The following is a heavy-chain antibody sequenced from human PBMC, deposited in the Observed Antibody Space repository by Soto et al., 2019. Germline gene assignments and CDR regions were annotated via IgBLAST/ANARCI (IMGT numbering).Heavy chain of an antibody. CDR1: GFTLRNYA. Sequence: GGSLRLSCAASGFTLRNYAMSWVRQAPGKGLEWVSSISGSGGSTYYADSVKGRFTISRDNSKNTLYLQMNSLRAEDTAVYYCAKDQGSSWYEIDYWGQGTLVTVSS. J-gene: IGHJ4*02. D-gene: IGHD6-13*01. V-gene: IGHV3-23*01. CDR2: ISGSGGST. CDR3: AKDQGSSWYEIDY.